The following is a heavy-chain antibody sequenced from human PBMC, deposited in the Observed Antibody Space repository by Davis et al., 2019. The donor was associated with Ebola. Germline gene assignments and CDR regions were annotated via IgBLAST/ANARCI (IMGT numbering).Heavy chain of an antibody. J-gene: IGHJ6*03. V-gene: IGHV3-43*01. Sequence: GESLKISCAAPGFTFDDYTIHWVRQAPGKGLEWVSLISWDGESTWYADSVKGRFTISRDNSKNSLYLQMNNLRTEDTALYYCTRGERYYDGSGPFVGEGAYYMDVWGKGTTVTVSS. CDR2: ISWDGEST. D-gene: IGHD3-22*01. CDR1: GFTFDDYT. CDR3: TRGERYYDGSGPFVGEGAYYMDV.